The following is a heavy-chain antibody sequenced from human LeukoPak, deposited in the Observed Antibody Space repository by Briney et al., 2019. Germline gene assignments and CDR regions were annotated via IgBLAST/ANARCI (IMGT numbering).Heavy chain of an antibody. V-gene: IGHV3-21*01. CDR2: ISSSSSYI. D-gene: IGHD2-2*01. CDR3: ARDCVVAPAAMFSYYYGMDV. J-gene: IGHJ6*02. CDR1: GFTFSSYS. Sequence: GGSLRLSCAASGFTFSSYSMNWVRQAPGKGLEWVSSISSSSSYIYYADSVKGRFTISRDNAKNSLYLQMNSLRAEDTAVYYCARDCVVAPAAMFSYYYGMDVWGQGTTVTVSS.